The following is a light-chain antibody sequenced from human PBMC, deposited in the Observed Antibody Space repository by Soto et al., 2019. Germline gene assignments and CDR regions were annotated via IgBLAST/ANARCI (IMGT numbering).Light chain of an antibody. J-gene: IGLJ2*01. CDR2: SNN. CDR1: SSNIGSNT. V-gene: IGLV1-44*01. Sequence: VLTQPPSASGTPGQRVTISCSGSSSNIGSNTVNWYQQLPGTAPKLLIYSNNQRPSGVPDRFSGSKSGTSASLAISGLQSEDEAEYYCAAWDDSLNGVVFGGGTKLTVL. CDR3: AAWDDSLNGVV.